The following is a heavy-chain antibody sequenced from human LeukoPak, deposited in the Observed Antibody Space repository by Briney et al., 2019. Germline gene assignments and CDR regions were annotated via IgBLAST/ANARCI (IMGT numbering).Heavy chain of an antibody. Sequence: PGGSLRLSCAASGFTFSSYEMNWVRQAPGKGLEWVSYISSSGSTIYYADSVKGRFTISRDNAKNSLYLQMNSLRAEDTAVYYCARDGAYSSSWVWFDPWGQGTLSPSPQ. CDR3: ARDGAYSSSWVWFDP. D-gene: IGHD6-13*01. V-gene: IGHV3-48*03. CDR1: GFTFSSYE. J-gene: IGHJ5*02. CDR2: ISSSGSTI.